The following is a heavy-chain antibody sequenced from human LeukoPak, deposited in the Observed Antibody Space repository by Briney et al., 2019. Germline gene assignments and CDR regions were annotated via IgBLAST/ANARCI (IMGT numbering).Heavy chain of an antibody. CDR3: ARDYYGSGSQDI. CDR2: MYYSGST. D-gene: IGHD3-10*01. J-gene: IGHJ4*02. Sequence: SETLSLTCTVAGGSISRYFGSWIRQPPGKGLGWIGYMYYSGSTKYNPSLTSRVTISVNTSKNQFSLKMSSVTAADTAIYYCARDYYGSGSQDIWGQGTLVTVSS. CDR1: GGSISRYF. V-gene: IGHV4-59*01.